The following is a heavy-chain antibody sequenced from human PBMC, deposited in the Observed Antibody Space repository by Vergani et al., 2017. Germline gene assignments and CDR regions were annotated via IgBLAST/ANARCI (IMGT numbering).Heavy chain of an antibody. CDR3: ARHSXVEWLVKLGWIDP. CDR2: IYYSGIT. CDR1: GDSIRSSNYY. Sequence: QLQLQESGPGLVKPSATLSLTCSVSGDSIRSSNYYWGWIRQPPGKGLEWIASIYYSGITYYNPSLKSRVTISVDTSKNQFSLKLSSVTAADTAVYFCARHSXVEWLVKLGWIDPWGQGILVTVSS. V-gene: IGHV4-39*01. D-gene: IGHD6-19*01. J-gene: IGHJ5*02.